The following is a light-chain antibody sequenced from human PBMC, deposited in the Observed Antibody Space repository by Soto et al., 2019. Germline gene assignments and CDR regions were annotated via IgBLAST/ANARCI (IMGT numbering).Light chain of an antibody. CDR1: QSLANSF. Sequence: EFVLTQSPGTLSLSPGERATLSCRASQSLANSFIAWYQQKPGQAPRLLIYDTSSRASGIPDRFSGSGSGTDFILTISRLEPEDFAVYYGQQYGRSPWTFGQGTKVDIK. V-gene: IGKV3-20*01. J-gene: IGKJ1*01. CDR3: QQYGRSPWT. CDR2: DTS.